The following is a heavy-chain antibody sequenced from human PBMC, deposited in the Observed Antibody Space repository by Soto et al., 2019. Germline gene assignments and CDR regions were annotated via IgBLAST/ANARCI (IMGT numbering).Heavy chain of an antibody. J-gene: IGHJ4*02. CDR1: GGTFSSYA. CDR3: ARGVYDSSGYYPYYFDY. D-gene: IGHD3-22*01. Sequence: SVKVSCKASGGTFSSYAISWVRQAPGQGLEWMGGIIPIFGTANYAQKFQGRVTITADESTSTAYMELSSLRSEDTAVYYCARGVYDSSGYYPYYFDYWGQGTLVTVSS. CDR2: IIPIFGTA. V-gene: IGHV1-69*13.